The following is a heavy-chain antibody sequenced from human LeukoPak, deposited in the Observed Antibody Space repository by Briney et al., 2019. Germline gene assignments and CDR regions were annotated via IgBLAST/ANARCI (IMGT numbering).Heavy chain of an antibody. J-gene: IGHJ5*02. D-gene: IGHD2-2*02. CDR1: GFTFSSYG. Sequence: GSLRLSCAASGFTFSSYGMSWVRQAPGKGLEWVANIKQDGSEKYYVDSVKGRFTISRDNAKNSLYLQMNSLRAEDTAVYYCARRIVVVPAAILLGDSRQPLSWFDPWGQGTLVTVSS. CDR2: IKQDGSEK. CDR3: ARRIVVVPAAILLGDSRQPLSWFDP. V-gene: IGHV3-7*01.